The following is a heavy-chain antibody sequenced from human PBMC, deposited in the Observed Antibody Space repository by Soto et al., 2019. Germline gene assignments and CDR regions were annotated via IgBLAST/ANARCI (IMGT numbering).Heavy chain of an antibody. Sequence: GGSLRLSCEASGFTFSNYWMSWVRQTPEKGLEWVANIKNDGSDKYYADSVKGRFTISRDNSKNTLYLQMNSLRAEDTAVYYCANGVAVAGTSPNVGENLDVWGKGTTVTVSS. CDR2: IKNDGSDK. J-gene: IGHJ6*04. CDR3: ANGVAVAGTSPNVGENLDV. V-gene: IGHV3-7*02. CDR1: GFTFSNYW. D-gene: IGHD6-19*01.